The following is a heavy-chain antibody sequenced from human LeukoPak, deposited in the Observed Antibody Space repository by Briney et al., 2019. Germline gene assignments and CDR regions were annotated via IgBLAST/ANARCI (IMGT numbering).Heavy chain of an antibody. V-gene: IGHV4-4*07. CDR3: ARSNSNGWYDIVS. Sequence: SETLSLTCTVSGASIRSYYWSWIRQPAGKRLEWIGRVYASGNTKYNPSLNSRVTMSVDTSKNQFSLNLSSVTAADTAVYYCARSNSNGWYDIVSWGQGTLVTVSS. CDR2: VYASGNT. CDR1: GASIRSYY. J-gene: IGHJ5*02. D-gene: IGHD6-19*01.